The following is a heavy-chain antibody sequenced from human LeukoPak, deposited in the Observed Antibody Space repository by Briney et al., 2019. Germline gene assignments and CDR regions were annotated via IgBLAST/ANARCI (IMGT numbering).Heavy chain of an antibody. D-gene: IGHD3-22*01. CDR1: GFTFSSYG. J-gene: IGHJ4*02. V-gene: IGHV3-30*02. CDR2: IRYDGSNK. Sequence: GGSLRLSCAASGFTFSSYGMHWVRQAPGKGLEWVAFIRYDGSNKYYADSVKGRFTISRDNYKNTLYLQMNSLRAEDTAVYYCAKNLRDSSGYYPNTRSYYWGQGTLVTVSS. CDR3: AKNLRDSSGYYPNTRSYY.